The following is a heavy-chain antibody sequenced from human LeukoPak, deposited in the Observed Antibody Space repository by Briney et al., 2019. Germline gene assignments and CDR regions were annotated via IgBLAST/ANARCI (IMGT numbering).Heavy chain of an antibody. D-gene: IGHD2-8*01. V-gene: IGHV1-2*02. CDR2: INFNRGVT. J-gene: IGHJ4*02. Sequence: VASVKVSCKASGSTFTNYYVHWVRQAPGRGLEWLGLINFNRGVTDYAQSFQGRVTMTRDTSINTVFMELSRLKSDDTALYYCARDRSNGIGIFDWGRGTVVTVSP. CDR1: GSTFTNYY. CDR3: ARDRSNGIGIFD.